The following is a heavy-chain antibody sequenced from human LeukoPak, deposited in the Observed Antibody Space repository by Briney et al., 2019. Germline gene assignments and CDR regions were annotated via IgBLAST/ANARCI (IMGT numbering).Heavy chain of an antibody. CDR3: ARHMKDAITIFGVAPFAGFDC. CDR1: GGSISSSSYY. J-gene: IGHJ4*02. CDR2: IYYSGST. D-gene: IGHD3-3*01. Sequence: SETLSLTCTVSGGSISSSSYYWGWIRQPPGKGLEWIGSIYYSGSTYYNPSLKSRVTISVDTSKNQFSLKLSSVTAADTAVYYCARHMKDAITIFGVAPFAGFDCWGQGILVTVSS. V-gene: IGHV4-39*01.